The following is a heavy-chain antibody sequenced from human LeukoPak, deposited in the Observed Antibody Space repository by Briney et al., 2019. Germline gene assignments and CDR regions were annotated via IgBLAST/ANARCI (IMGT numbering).Heavy chain of an antibody. CDR1: GFSLSTRGMR. D-gene: IGHD3-10*01. CDR3: ARSTYYYGSGSYRPFDY. Sequence: SGPALVKPTQTLTLTCTFSGFSLSTRGMRVSWIRQPPGKALEWLARIDWYDDKFYSTSLKTRLTISKDTSKNQVVLTMTNMDPVDTATYYCARSTYYYGSGSYRPFDYWGQGTLVTVSS. J-gene: IGHJ4*02. CDR2: IDWYDDK. V-gene: IGHV2-70*04.